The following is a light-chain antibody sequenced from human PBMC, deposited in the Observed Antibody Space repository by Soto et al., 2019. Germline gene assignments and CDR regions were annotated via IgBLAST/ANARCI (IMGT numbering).Light chain of an antibody. CDR2: DAS. V-gene: IGKV1-33*01. CDR3: QQYDNLLPIT. CDR1: QDISKN. J-gene: IGKJ5*01. Sequence: IQMTQSPSSLSASVGDRVTITCQASQDISKNLNWYQQKPGKAPKLLIYDASSLQTGVPSRFSGSGSATQFSFPISSLQPEDVATYYCQQYDNLLPITFGQGTRLEIK.